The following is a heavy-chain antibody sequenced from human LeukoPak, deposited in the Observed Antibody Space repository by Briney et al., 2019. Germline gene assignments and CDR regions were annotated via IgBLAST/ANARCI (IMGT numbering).Heavy chain of an antibody. CDR2: ISSTGGTT. J-gene: IGHJ6*03. V-gene: IGHV3-23*01. CDR1: GSTFSSYG. CDR3: AKNGDRGAYCTGGTCYPYFYYYMDV. Sequence: PGGTLRLSCAASGSTFSSYGMSWVREAPGKGLEWVSSISSTGGTTYYADSVKGRFTLSRDNSKNTLYLQMNSLRAEDTAIYYCAKNGDRGAYCTGGTCYPYFYYYMDVWGKGTTVTI. D-gene: IGHD2-15*01.